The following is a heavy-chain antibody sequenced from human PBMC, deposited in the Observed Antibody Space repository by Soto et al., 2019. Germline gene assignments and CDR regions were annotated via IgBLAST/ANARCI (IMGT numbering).Heavy chain of an antibody. D-gene: IGHD1-26*01. CDR3: ASIPVSGSYPAEASYX. J-gene: IGHJ4*02. V-gene: IGHV5-10-1*01. Sequence: GEALKITWKGSGYSVTSYWISWVRQMPGKGLELMVRIDPSDSYTNYRPSFQGHVTISADKSISTAYLQWSSLKASDTAMYHCASIPVSGSYPAEASYXWGQGTLFTVSX. CDR2: IDPSDSYT. CDR1: GYSVTSYW.